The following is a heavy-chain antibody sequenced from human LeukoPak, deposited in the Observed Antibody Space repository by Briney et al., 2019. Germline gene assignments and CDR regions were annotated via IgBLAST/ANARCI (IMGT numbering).Heavy chain of an antibody. V-gene: IGHV4-34*01. J-gene: IGHJ4*02. CDR1: GGSFSGYY. CDR3: ARGGLVGASFDY. Sequence: PSETLSLTCAVSGGSFSGYYWSWIRQPPGKGLEWIGEINHSGTTNYNPSLKSRVTISVDTSKNQFSLKLSSVTAADTAVYYCARGGLVGASFDYWGQGTLVTVSS. D-gene: IGHD1-26*01. CDR2: INHSGTT.